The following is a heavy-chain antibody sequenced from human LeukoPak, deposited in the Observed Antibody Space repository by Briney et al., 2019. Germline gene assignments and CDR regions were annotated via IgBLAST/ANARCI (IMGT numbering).Heavy chain of an antibody. CDR1: GGSISSSTSY. CDR3: VIMAGY. Sequence: SETLSLTCTVSGGSISSSTSYRGWVRQPPGKGLEWIGSLYYGGNSYYNPSLKSRVTISADTPKNQFSLKLTSVTAADMAVYYCVIMAGYWGQGVPVTVSS. V-gene: IGHV4-39*01. J-gene: IGHJ4*02. D-gene: IGHD3-10*01. CDR2: LYYGGNS.